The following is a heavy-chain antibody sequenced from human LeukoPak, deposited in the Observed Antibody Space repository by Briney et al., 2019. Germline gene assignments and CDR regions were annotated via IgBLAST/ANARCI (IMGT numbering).Heavy chain of an antibody. Sequence: PGGSLRLSCAASAFTFSSYAMSWVRQAPGKGLEWVSAISGSGGSTYYGDSVKGRFTISRDNSKNTLYLQMNSLRAEDTAVYYCAKDRNRNYDFWSGPSFPLNYYYMDVWGKGTTVTVSS. J-gene: IGHJ6*03. CDR3: AKDRNRNYDFWSGPSFPLNYYYMDV. V-gene: IGHV3-23*01. D-gene: IGHD3-3*01. CDR1: AFTFSSYA. CDR2: ISGSGGST.